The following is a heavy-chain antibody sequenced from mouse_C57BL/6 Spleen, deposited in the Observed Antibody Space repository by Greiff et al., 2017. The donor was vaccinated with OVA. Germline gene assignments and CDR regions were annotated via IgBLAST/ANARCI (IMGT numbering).Heavy chain of an antibody. J-gene: IGHJ3*01. D-gene: IGHD1-1*02. V-gene: IGHV1-15*01. CDR3: TRLGGAWFAY. Sequence: VQLQQSGAELVRPGASVTLSCKASGYTFTDYEMHWVKQTPVHGLEWIGAIDPETGGTAYNQKFKGKAILTADKSSSTAYMELRSLTSEDSAVYYWTRLGGAWFAYWGQGTLVTVSA. CDR1: GYTFTDYE. CDR2: IDPETGGT.